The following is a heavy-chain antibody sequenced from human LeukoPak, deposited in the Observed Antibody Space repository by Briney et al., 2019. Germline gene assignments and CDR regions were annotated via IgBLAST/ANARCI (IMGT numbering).Heavy chain of an antibody. CDR2: INPSGGST. D-gene: IGHD3-22*01. CDR3: AREPPTPHYYDSSGYGAGDY. V-gene: IGHV1-46*01. CDR1: GYTFTSCY. Sequence: ASVKVSCKASGYTFTSCYMHWVRQAPGQGLEWMGIINPSGGSTSYAQKFQGRVTMTRDTSTSTVYMELSSLRSEDTAVYYCAREPPTPHYYDSSGYGAGDYWGQGTLVTVSS. J-gene: IGHJ4*02.